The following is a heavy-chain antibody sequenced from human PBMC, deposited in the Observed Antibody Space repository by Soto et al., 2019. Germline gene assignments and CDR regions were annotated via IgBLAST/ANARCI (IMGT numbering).Heavy chain of an antibody. V-gene: IGHV1-24*01. Sequence: ASVKVSCKVSGYTLTELSMHWVRQAPGKGLEWMGGFDPEDGETIYAQKFQGRVTMTEDTSTGTAYMELSSLRSEDTAVYYCATPQVLLWFGRPKYYFDYWGQGTLVTVSS. CDR3: ATPQVLLWFGRPKYYFDY. CDR1: GYTLTELS. D-gene: IGHD3-10*01. CDR2: FDPEDGET. J-gene: IGHJ4*02.